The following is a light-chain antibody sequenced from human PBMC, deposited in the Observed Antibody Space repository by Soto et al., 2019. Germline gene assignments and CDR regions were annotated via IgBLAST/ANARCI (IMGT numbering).Light chain of an antibody. V-gene: IGLV1-40*01. Sequence: QSVLTQPPSVSGAPGQRVTISCTGSSSNIGAGYDVHWYQQLPGTAPKLLIYGNSNRPSGVPDRFSGSKSGTSASLAITGLQAEDEADYYCQSYDSSLSVVSGGGNKVTVL. J-gene: IGLJ2*01. CDR2: GNS. CDR1: SSNIGAGYD. CDR3: QSYDSSLSVV.